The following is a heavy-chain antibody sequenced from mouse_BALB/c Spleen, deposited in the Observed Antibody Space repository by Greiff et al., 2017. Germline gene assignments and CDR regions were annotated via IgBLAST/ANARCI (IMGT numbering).Heavy chain of an antibody. CDR1: GYTFTSYY. V-gene: IGHV1S81*02. J-gene: IGHJ3*01. CDR2: INPSNGGT. CDR3: TSSSYEGFAY. Sequence: QVQLKQPGAELVKPGASVKLSCKASGYTFTSYYMYWVKQRPGQGLEWIGGINPSNGGTNFNEKFKSKATLTVDKSSSTAYMQLSSLTSEDSAVYYCTSSSYEGFAYWGQGTLVTVSA. D-gene: IGHD1-1*01.